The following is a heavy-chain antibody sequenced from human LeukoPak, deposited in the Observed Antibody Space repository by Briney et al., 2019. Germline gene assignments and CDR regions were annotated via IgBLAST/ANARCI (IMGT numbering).Heavy chain of an antibody. CDR2: INPSGGST. D-gene: IGHD6-13*01. J-gene: IGHJ6*03. CDR3: ARDGGPYSSSWYSGNYYYYMDV. V-gene: IGHV1-46*01. Sequence: GASVKVSCKASGYTFTSYYMHWVRQAPGQGLEWMGIINPSGGSTSYAQKFQGRVTITADKSTSTAYMELSSLRSEDTAVYYCARDGGPYSSSWYSGNYYYYMDVWGKGTTVTVSS. CDR1: GYTFTSYY.